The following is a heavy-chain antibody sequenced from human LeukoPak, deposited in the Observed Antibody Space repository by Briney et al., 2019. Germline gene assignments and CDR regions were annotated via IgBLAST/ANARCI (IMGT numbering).Heavy chain of an antibody. CDR1: GFSFSSYA. V-gene: IGHV3-30-3*01. J-gene: IGHJ4*02. Sequence: GRSLRLSCAASGFSFSSYAMHWVRQAPGKGLEWVAVISYDGSNKYYADSVKGRFTISRDNSKNTLYLQMNSLRAEDTAVYYCARDGTAVAGMDYWGQGTLVTVSS. D-gene: IGHD6-19*01. CDR2: ISYDGSNK. CDR3: ARDGTAVAGMDY.